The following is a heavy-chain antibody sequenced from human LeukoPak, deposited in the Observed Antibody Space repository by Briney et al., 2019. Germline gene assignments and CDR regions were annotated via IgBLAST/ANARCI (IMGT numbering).Heavy chain of an antibody. CDR2: ITGSGGRT. CDR3: ANGSPATIFGVVAMGY. V-gene: IGHV3-23*01. D-gene: IGHD3-3*01. J-gene: IGHJ4*02. CDR1: GFTFSVYG. Sequence: PGGSLRLSCAVSGFTFSVYGMSWVRQAPGKGLEWVSAITGSGGRTYYADSEKGRFTISRDNSKNTLYLQMNSLRAEDTAVYYCANGSPATIFGVVAMGYWGQGTLVTVSS.